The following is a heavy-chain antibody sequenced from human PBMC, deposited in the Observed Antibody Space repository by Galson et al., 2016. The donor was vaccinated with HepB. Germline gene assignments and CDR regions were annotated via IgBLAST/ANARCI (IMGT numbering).Heavy chain of an antibody. CDR1: GYTFTSYD. D-gene: IGHD4-17*01. CDR3: ARDVRLRRNWFDP. V-gene: IGHV1-8*01. Sequence: SVKVSCKASGYTFTSYDINWVRQAPGQGLEWMGWMNPDSGNTAYAQKFQGRVTMTRNTSISTAYMQLSSLRSEDTAVYYCARDVRLRRNWFDPWGQGTLVTVSS. CDR2: MNPDSGNT. J-gene: IGHJ5*02.